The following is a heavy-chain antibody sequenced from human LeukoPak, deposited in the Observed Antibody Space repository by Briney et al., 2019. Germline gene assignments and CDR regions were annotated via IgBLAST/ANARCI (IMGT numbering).Heavy chain of an antibody. CDR3: ARPLFSSNYKAFDL. V-gene: IGHV5-51*01. D-gene: IGHD4-11*01. J-gene: IGHJ3*01. CDR2: IQPDDSDT. CDR1: GFSPTTYW. Sequence: GESLKISCRPSGFSPTTYWIAWVRQMPGKGLEWMGGIQPDDSDTTYSPSFQGQVSISADKSINTAFLQWSSLEGSDTAMYYCARPLFSSNYKAFDLWGQGTLVTVSS.